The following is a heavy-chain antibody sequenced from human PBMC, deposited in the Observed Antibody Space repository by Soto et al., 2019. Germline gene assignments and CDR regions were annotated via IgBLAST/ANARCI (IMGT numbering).Heavy chain of an antibody. CDR3: EGYPDPSYYGSGSYDY. V-gene: IGHV4-39*01. CDR1: GGSISSSSYY. CDR2: IYYSGST. D-gene: IGHD3-10*01. Sequence: QLQLQESGPGLVKPSETLSLTCTVSGGSISSSSYYWGWIRQPPGKGLEWIGSIYYSGSTYYNPSLKSRVTLSVDTSRTPFSLTLSSVTAAAAAVYYCEGYPDPSYYGSGSYDYWGQGTLVTVSS. J-gene: IGHJ4*02.